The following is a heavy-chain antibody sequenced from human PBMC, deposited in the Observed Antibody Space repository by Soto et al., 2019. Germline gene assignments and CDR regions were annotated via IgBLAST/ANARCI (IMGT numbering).Heavy chain of an antibody. CDR2: TGLNGRTT. Sequence: PGGSLRLSCAASGFPFSMSAMTWVRQAPGKGLEWVSTTGLNGRTTYYADSVKRRFTVSRDNTKNTLNLQMASVRAEDTAVYYCATVPSTSRSFDYWGQGTLVTVSS. V-gene: IGHV3-23*01. CDR3: ATVPSTSRSFDY. J-gene: IGHJ4*02. D-gene: IGHD6-6*01. CDR1: GFPFSMSA.